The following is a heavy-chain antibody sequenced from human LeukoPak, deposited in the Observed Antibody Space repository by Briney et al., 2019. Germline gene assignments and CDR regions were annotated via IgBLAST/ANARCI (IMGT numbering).Heavy chain of an antibody. CDR1: GGSISSYY. J-gene: IGHJ3*02. D-gene: IGHD2-2*01. CDR2: IYYSGST. Sequence: SETLSLTCTVSGGSISSYYRSWIRQPPGKGLEWIGYIYYSGSTNYNPSLKSRVTISVDTSKNQFSLKLSSVTAADTAVYYCARLYCSSTSCFLDAFDIWGQGTMVTVSS. CDR3: ARLYCSSTSCFLDAFDI. V-gene: IGHV4-59*08.